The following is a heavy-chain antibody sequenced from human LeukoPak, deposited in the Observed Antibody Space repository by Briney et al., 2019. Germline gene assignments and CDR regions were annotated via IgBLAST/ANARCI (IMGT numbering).Heavy chain of an antibody. V-gene: IGHV1-69*06. Sequence: SVKVSCKASGGTFSSYAISWVRQAPGQGLEWMGGIIPISGTANYAQKFQGRVTITADKSTSTAYMELSSLRSEDTAVYYCATARYYYDSSGSEDAFDIWGQGTMVTVSS. CDR1: GGTFSSYA. D-gene: IGHD3-22*01. CDR3: ATARYYYDSSGSEDAFDI. J-gene: IGHJ3*02. CDR2: IIPISGTA.